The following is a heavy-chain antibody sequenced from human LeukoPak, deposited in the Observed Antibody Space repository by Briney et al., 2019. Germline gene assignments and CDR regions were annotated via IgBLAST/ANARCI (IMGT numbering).Heavy chain of an antibody. Sequence: VASVRVSCKASGGTFSSYAISWVRQAPGQGLEWMGGITPIFGTENYAQKFQGRVTITADKSTSTAYMELSSLRSEDTAVYYCARDGNCSGGSCSGLFDYWGQGTLVTVSS. D-gene: IGHD2-15*01. CDR3: ARDGNCSGGSCSGLFDY. V-gene: IGHV1-69*06. CDR2: ITPIFGTE. J-gene: IGHJ4*02. CDR1: GGTFSSYA.